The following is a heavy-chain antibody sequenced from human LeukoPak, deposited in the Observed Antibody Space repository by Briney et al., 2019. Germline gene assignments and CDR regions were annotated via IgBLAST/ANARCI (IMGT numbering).Heavy chain of an antibody. J-gene: IGHJ5*02. CDR2: IYYSGST. CDR3: ARDGAYYGSGRGWFDP. CDR1: GGSISSYN. V-gene: IGHV4-59*01. D-gene: IGHD3-10*01. Sequence: SETLSLTCTVSGGSISSYNWSWIWQRPGEGLGWIGYIYYSGSTNYNPSLKSRVTISVDTSKNQFSLKLSSVTAADTAVYYCARDGAYYGSGRGWFDPWGQGTLVTVSS.